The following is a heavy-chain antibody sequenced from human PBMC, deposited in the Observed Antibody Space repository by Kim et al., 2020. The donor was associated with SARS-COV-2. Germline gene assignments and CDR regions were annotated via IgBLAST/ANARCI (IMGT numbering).Heavy chain of an antibody. CDR1: GFTFSSYD. Sequence: GGSLRLSCAASGFTFSSYDMHWVRQAEGKGLEWVAAIGTSGDTYYAASVKGRFTISREDAKNSFYLQMSSLRAGDTAVYYCARPTAETPHYYYYGMDVWG. J-gene: IGHJ6*01. D-gene: IGHD4-17*01. CDR3: ARPTAETPHYYYYGMDV. V-gene: IGHV3-13*01. CDR2: IGTSGDT.